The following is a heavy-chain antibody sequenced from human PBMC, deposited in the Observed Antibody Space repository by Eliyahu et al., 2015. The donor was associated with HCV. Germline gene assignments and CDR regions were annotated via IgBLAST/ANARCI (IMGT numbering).Heavy chain of an antibody. CDR2: IIPIFGTA. CDR3: ARDRYGSSWPVGGDY. CDR1: GGXFSSYA. J-gene: IGHJ4*02. Sequence: QVQLVQSGAEVKKPGSSVKVSCKASGGXFSSYAISWVRQAPGQGLEWMGGIIPIFGTANYAQKFQGRVTITADESTSTAYMGLSSLRSEDTAVYYCARDRYGSSWPVGGDYWGQGTLVTVSS. D-gene: IGHD6-13*01. V-gene: IGHV1-69*01.